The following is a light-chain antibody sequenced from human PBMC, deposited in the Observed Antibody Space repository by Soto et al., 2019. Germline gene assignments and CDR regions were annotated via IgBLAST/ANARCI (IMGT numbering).Light chain of an antibody. J-gene: IGKJ1*01. CDR1: QSVSSN. V-gene: IGKV3-15*01. Sequence: EIVMTQSPATLSVSPGERATLPCRASQSVSSNLAWYQQKPGQAPRLLIYGASTRATGIPARLSGSGSGTEFTLTISRMEPEDSAVYYRQQYGSSGTFGQGTKVEIK. CDR2: GAS. CDR3: QQYGSSGT.